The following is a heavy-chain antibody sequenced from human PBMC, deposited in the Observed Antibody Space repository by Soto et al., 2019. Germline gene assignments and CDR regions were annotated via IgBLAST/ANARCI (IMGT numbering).Heavy chain of an antibody. J-gene: IGHJ4*02. CDR3: SRTALPYDRSGYYFGY. Sequence: GESLKISCTASGFTFGDYAMSWVRQAPGKGLEWVGFIRSKACGGTTEYAASVKGRFTISRDDSKSIAHLQMNSLKTEDTAVYYCSRTALPYDRSGYYFGYWGQGTMVTVSS. D-gene: IGHD3-22*01. CDR1: GFTFGDYA. CDR2: IRSKACGGTT. V-gene: IGHV3-49*04.